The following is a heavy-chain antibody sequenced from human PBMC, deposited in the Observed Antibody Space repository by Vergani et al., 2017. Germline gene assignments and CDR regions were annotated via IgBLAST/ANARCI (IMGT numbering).Heavy chain of an antibody. V-gene: IGHV1-46*03. D-gene: IGHD6-13*01. J-gene: IGHJ6*02. CDR2: INPSGGST. Sequence: QVQLVQSGAEVKKPGASVKVSCKASGYTFTSYYMHWVRQAPGQGLEWMGIINPSGGSTSYAQKFQGRVTMTRDTSTSTVYMELSSLRSEDTAVYYCARSLAAAGHYYYYYGIDVWGQGTTVTVSS. CDR1: GYTFTSYY. CDR3: ARSLAAAGHYYYYYGIDV.